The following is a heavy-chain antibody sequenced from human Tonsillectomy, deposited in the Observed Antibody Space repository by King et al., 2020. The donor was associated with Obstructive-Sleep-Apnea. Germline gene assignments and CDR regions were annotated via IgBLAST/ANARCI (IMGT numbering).Heavy chain of an antibody. CDR3: ARGALGKGTFDI. Sequence: QLQESGPGLVRPSQTLSLTCSVSGGSLSNSGYYWSWIRQHPGKGLEWIGYIFYNGNTDYNPSLKSRLTISVDTTKNQFSLKLTSVTAADTAVYYWARGALGKGTFDIWGQGATVAGSS. V-gene: IGHV4-31*03. D-gene: IGHD7-27*01. J-gene: IGHJ3*02. CDR1: GGSLSNSGYY. CDR2: IFYNGNT.